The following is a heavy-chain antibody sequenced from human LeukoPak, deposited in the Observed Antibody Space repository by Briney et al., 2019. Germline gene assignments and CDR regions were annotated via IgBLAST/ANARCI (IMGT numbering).Heavy chain of an antibody. CDR2: ISYDGSNK. D-gene: IGHD3-10*01. J-gene: IGHJ6*02. CDR3: ARSGVWFGELLPGYYGMDV. V-gene: IGHV3-30*03. Sequence: GGSLRLSCAASGFTFSSYGMHWVRQAPGKGLEWVAVISYDGSNKYYADSVKGRFTISRDNSKNTLYLQMNSLRAEDTAVYYCARSGVWFGELLPGYYGMDVWGQGTTVTVSS. CDR1: GFTFSSYG.